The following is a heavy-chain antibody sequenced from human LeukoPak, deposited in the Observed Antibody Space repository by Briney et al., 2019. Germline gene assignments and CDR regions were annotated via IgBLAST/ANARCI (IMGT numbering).Heavy chain of an antibody. D-gene: IGHD1-26*01. CDR3: ARSPNSGRRYYFDY. V-gene: IGHV4-61*05. CDR2: IYYSGST. Sequence: SETLSLTCTVSGGSISSSSYYWGWIRQPPGKGLEWIGYIYYSGSTNYNPSLKSRVTISVDTSKNQFSLKLSSVTAADTAVYYCARSPNSGRRYYFDYWGQGTLVTVSS. J-gene: IGHJ4*02. CDR1: GGSISSSSYY.